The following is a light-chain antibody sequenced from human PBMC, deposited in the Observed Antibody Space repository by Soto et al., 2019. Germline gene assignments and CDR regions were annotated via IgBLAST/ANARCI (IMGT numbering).Light chain of an antibody. J-gene: IGKJ5*01. CDR3: QQYGSSPRT. CDR2: GAS. CDR1: QSVISSF. Sequence: EIVLTQSPGTLSLSPGGRATLSCRASQSVISSFLAWYQQKVGQAPRLLIYGASSRATGIPDRFSGSGSGTDFTLTISRLEPEDFAVYYCQQYGSSPRTFGQGTRLEFK. V-gene: IGKV3-20*01.